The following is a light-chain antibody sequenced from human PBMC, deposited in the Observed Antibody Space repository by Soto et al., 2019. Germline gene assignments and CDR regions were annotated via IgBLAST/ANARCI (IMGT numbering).Light chain of an antibody. V-gene: IGKV1-39*01. J-gene: IGKJ1*01. CDR1: QSISNY. CDR2: AAS. CDR3: QQSYSSPRT. Sequence: DIKMTQSPSSLSASVGDRVTITCRASQSISNYLNWYQQKPGKAPKVLIYAASSLQSGVPSRFSGSGSGTDFTLTISSLQPEDFATYYCQQSYSSPRTFGQGTMVDIK.